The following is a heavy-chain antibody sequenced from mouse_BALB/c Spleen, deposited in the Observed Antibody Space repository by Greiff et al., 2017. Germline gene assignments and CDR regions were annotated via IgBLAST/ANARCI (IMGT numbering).Heavy chain of an antibody. CDR3: ARGHFSYAMDY. CDR2: IWAGGST. D-gene: IGHD1-2*01. CDR1: GFSLTSYG. Sequence: VKLMESGPGLVAPSQSLSITCTVSGFSLTSYGVHWVRQPPGKGLEWLGVIWAGGSTNYNSALMSRLSISKDNSKSQVFLKMNSLQTDDTAMYYCARGHFSYAMDYWGQGTSVTVSS. J-gene: IGHJ4*01. V-gene: IGHV2-9*02.